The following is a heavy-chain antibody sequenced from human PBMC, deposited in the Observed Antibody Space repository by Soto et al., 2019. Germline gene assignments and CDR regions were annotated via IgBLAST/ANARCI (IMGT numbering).Heavy chain of an antibody. Sequence: QVQLVQSGAQVKKPGSSVRVSCKASGGSFSTYVNTWVHQAPGQGLEWMGGITPMFETASYAQKFQGRVTLSADESTTTAYMELSNLTSQDTAVYYCARGRLGANDFDYWGQGTLVTVSS. J-gene: IGHJ4*02. V-gene: IGHV1-69*12. D-gene: IGHD1-26*01. CDR3: ARGRLGANDFDY. CDR1: GGSFSTYV. CDR2: ITPMFETA.